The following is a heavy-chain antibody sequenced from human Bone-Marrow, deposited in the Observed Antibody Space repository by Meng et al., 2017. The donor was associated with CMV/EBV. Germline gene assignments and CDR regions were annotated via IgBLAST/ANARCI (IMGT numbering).Heavy chain of an antibody. J-gene: IGHJ6*02. V-gene: IGHV1-2*02. CDR3: ARDGRVLRYFDWPNYYYYGMDV. CDR2: INPNSGGT. D-gene: IGHD3-9*01. CDR1: GYTFTGYY. Sequence: ASVKVSCKASGYTFTGYYMHWVRQAPGQGLEWMGWINPNSGGTNYAQKFQGRVTMTTDTSTSTAYMELRSLRSDDTAVYYCARDGRVLRYFDWPNYYYYGMDVWGQGTTVTVSS.